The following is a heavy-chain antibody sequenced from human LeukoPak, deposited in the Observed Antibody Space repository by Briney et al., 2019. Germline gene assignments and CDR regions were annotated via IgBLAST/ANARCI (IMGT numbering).Heavy chain of an antibody. D-gene: IGHD3-10*01. Sequence: GGSLRLSCAASGFTFSNYGMHWVRQAPGKGLEWVAVTWYDGSNKYYADSVKRRFTISRGNSNNTLYLQMNSLRDEDTALYYCARDNYNGSGTYYSNFDYWGQGTLVTVSS. J-gene: IGHJ4*02. CDR1: GFTFSNYG. CDR3: ARDNYNGSGTYYSNFDY. V-gene: IGHV3-33*01. CDR2: TWYDGSNK.